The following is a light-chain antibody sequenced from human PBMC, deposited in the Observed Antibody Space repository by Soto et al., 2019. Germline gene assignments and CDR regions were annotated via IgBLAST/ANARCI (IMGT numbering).Light chain of an antibody. CDR3: SSYTSSSTPV. CDR1: SSDVGGYNY. V-gene: IGLV2-14*01. J-gene: IGLJ2*01. Sequence: QSVLTQPASVSGSAGPSITISCTGTSSDVGGYNYVSWYQQHPGKAPKLMIYDVSNRPSGVSNRFSGSKSGNTASLTISGLQAEDEADYYCSSYTSSSTPVFGGGTKLTVL. CDR2: DVS.